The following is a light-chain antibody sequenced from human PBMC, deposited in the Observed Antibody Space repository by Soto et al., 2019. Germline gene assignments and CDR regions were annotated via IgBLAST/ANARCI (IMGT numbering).Light chain of an antibody. CDR3: ISYTSSSTWV. CDR1: SSDY. J-gene: IGLJ3*02. CDR2: DVS. V-gene: IGLV2-14*01. Sequence: QSVLTQPASVSGSPGQSITISCTGTSSDYVSWYQQEPGRAPKLMIYDVSNRPSGVSNRFSGSKSGNTASLTISGLRAEDEAAYYCISYTSSSTWVFGGGIKLTVL.